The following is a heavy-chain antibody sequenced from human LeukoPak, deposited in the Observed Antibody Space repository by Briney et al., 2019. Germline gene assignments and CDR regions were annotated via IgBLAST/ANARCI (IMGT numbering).Heavy chain of an antibody. V-gene: IGHV3-23*01. D-gene: IGHD2-15*01. CDR3: AKMGGDCSGSSCYSSDY. Sequence: GGPLTLLCGAWGLTFSSYHMLWVRQAPGKGVEWVLSISGSGGSTYYADSVEGRFTTSRDNSKNTLYLQMNRLRAEDTVVYYCAKMGGDCSGSSCYSSDYWGQGTLVTVSS. J-gene: IGHJ4*02. CDR2: ISGSGGST. CDR1: GLTFSSYH.